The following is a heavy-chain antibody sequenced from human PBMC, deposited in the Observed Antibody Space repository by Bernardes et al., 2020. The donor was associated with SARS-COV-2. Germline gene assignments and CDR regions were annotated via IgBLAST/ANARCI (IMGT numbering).Heavy chain of an antibody. Sequence: SETLSLTCTVSGGSIIYHYWSWIRQPAGKGLEWVGRIYSSGSTTYNPSLKSRLAMSVDTSKNQFSLKVNSVTAADTAVYYCAGQLAGRDYFDYWGQGSLVTVSS. CDR2: IYSSGST. CDR1: GGSIIYHY. J-gene: IGHJ4*02. D-gene: IGHD1-1*01. CDR3: AGQLAGRDYFDY. V-gene: IGHV4-4*07.